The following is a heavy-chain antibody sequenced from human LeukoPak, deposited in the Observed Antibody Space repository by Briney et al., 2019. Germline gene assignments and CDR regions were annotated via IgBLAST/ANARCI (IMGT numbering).Heavy chain of an antibody. Sequence: GSLRLSCAASGFTFSSYWMSWVRQAPGKGLEWIGEINHSGSTNYNPSLKSRVTISVDKSKNQFSLKLSSVTAADTAVYYCARVGGSEAPQIIDYWGQGTLVTVSS. J-gene: IGHJ4*02. V-gene: IGHV4-4*02. CDR1: GFTFSSYW. CDR3: ARVGGSEAPQIIDY. D-gene: IGHD4-23*01. CDR2: INHSGST.